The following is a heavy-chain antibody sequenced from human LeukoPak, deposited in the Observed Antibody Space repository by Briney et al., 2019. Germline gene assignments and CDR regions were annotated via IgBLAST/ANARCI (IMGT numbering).Heavy chain of an antibody. CDR1: GYTFTSYG. D-gene: IGHD6-19*01. Sequence: ASVKVSCKASGYTFTSYGISWVRQAPGQGLEWMGWISAYNGNTNYAQKLQGRVTMTTDTSTSTAYMELRSLRSDDTAVYYCASDLGSSGWPEFFDYWGQGTLVTVSS. V-gene: IGHV1-18*01. CDR2: ISAYNGNT. J-gene: IGHJ4*02. CDR3: ASDLGSSGWPEFFDY.